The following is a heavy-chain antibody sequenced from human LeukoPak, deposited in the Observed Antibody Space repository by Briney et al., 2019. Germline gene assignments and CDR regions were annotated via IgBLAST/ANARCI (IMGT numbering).Heavy chain of an antibody. V-gene: IGHV2-5*02. CDR3: AHRRGSGSYFDY. CDR1: GFSLSTSGVG. D-gene: IGHD3-10*01. CDR2: IYWDDDK. Sequence: SGPTLVNPTQTLTLTCTFSGFSLSTSGVGVGWIRQPPGKALEWLALIYWDDDKRYSPSLKSRLTITKDTSKNQVVLTMTNVDPVGTATYYCAHRRGSGSYFDYWGQGTLVTVSS. J-gene: IGHJ4*02.